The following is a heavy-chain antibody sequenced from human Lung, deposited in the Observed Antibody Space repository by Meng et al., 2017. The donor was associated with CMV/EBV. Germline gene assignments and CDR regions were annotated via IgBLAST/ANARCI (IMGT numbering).Heavy chain of an antibody. CDR1: GGTFSSYT. J-gene: IGHJ6*02. Sequence: SVXVSXKASGGTFSSYTISWVRQAPGQGLEWMGRIIPILGIANYAQKFQGRVTITADKSTSTAYMELSSLRSEDTAVYYCASLGRDYYGMDVWGQGTMVTVAS. D-gene: IGHD1-26*01. CDR2: IIPILGIA. V-gene: IGHV1-69*02. CDR3: ASLGRDYYGMDV.